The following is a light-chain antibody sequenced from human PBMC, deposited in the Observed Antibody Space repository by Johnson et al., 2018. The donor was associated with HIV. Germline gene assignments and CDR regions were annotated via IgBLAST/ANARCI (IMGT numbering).Light chain of an antibody. CDR2: DND. CDR1: SSNIGNNY. V-gene: IGLV1-51*01. J-gene: IGLJ1*01. CDR3: GTWDTRLSAGHV. Sequence: QSVLTQPPSVSAAPGQKVTISCSGNSSNIGNNYVSWYQQLPGTGPKLLIYDNDKRSSGIPDRISGSKSGTSATLGITGLHTGDEADYDCGTWDTRLSAGHVFGTGTKVTFL.